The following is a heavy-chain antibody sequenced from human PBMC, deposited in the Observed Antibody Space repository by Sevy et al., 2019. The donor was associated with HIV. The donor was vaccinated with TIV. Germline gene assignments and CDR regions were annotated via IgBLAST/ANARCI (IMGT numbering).Heavy chain of an antibody. CDR3: ARGGYYDTNPDY. CDR1: GFTFSYYY. CDR2: ISSGSSYI. D-gene: IGHD3-22*01. J-gene: IGHJ4*02. Sequence: GGSLRLSCAASGFTFSYYYMNWVRQAPGKGLEWVSYISSGSSYINYAYSVKGRFTISRDNAKNSLYLQMNSLRAEDTAVYYCARGGYYDTNPDYWGQGTLVTVSS. V-gene: IGHV3-21*01.